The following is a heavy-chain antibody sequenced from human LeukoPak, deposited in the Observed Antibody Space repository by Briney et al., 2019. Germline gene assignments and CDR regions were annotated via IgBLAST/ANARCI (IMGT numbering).Heavy chain of an antibody. J-gene: IGHJ4*02. CDR2: IKQDGREK. Sequence: GGSLRLSCAASGFNFRNYWMTWVRQAPGKGREGVAKIKQDGREKDYRGSVKGRFTISRDNDQTSLYLQMNSLSAEDTAVYYCAAYQPLGFWGQGTLVTVSS. CDR1: GFNFRNYW. D-gene: IGHD2-2*01. CDR3: AAYQPLGF. V-gene: IGHV3-7*01.